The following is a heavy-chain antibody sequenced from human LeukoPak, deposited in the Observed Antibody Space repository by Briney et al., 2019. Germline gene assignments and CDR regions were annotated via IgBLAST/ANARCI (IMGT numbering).Heavy chain of an antibody. CDR2: IYDTGAT. Sequence: SETLSLTCTVSGGSMSGYYWSWIRQPPGKRLEWIGYIYDTGATNYNPSLKSRFTISIDPSTNQLSLNLSSVTAADTAVYYCARLPLIATTRGGFDPWGQGTLVTVSS. D-gene: IGHD1-14*01. V-gene: IGHV4-59*08. CDR3: ARLPLIATTRGGFDP. CDR1: GGSMSGYY. J-gene: IGHJ5*02.